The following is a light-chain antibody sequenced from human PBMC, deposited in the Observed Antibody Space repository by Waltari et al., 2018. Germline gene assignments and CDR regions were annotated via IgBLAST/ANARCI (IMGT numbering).Light chain of an antibody. Sequence: EIVLTQSPGTLSLSPGERATLSCRASQSIGRSLVWYQQKPGQAPRLLIYDVSRRATGIPDRFSGSGYGRDFSLTISRLEPEDFAVYYCQKYERLPATFGQGTTVEIK. CDR3: QKYERLPAT. CDR2: DVS. V-gene: IGKV3-20*01. J-gene: IGKJ1*01. CDR1: QSIGRS.